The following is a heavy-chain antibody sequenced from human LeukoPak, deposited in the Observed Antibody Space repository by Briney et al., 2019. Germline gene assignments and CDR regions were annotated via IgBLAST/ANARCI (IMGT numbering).Heavy chain of an antibody. V-gene: IGHV3-21*01. Sequence: GGSLTLLHAAYGFKVSCSDRDWVRQAPGKGLEWVSSIHSSSGSIYYADSLKGRFTISRDNAKNSLYLQMNSLRAEDTAVYYCAIGLPWDDFDISGVQTIVIVSS. D-gene: IGHD5/OR15-5a*01. J-gene: IGHJ3*02. CDR3: AIGLPWDDFDI. CDR1: GFKVSCSD. CDR2: IHSSSGSI.